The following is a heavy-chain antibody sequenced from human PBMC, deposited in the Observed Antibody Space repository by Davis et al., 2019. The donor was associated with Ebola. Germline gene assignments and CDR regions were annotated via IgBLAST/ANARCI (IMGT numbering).Heavy chain of an antibody. CDR2: VYPGDSDT. D-gene: IGHD6-6*01. Sequence: PGGSLRLSCKTSGYTFSNFWIGWVRQMPGRGLELMGIVYPGDSDTRYSPSFQGRVTISADKSTSTAYLQWSSLEASDTAIYYCARHSSVATREGSDYWGQGTLVTVSS. CDR3: ARHSSVATREGSDY. J-gene: IGHJ4*02. V-gene: IGHV5-51*01. CDR1: GYTFSNFW.